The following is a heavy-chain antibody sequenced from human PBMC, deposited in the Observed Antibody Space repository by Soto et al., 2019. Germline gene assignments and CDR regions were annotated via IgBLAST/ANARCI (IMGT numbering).Heavy chain of an antibody. V-gene: IGHV1-46*01. CDR1: GYTFTSYY. J-gene: IGHJ4*02. CDR3: ARDAVEIHDYGDDPNDY. D-gene: IGHD4-17*01. CDR2: INPSGGST. Sequence: GASVKVSCKASGYTFTSYYMHWVRQAPGQGLEWMGIINPSGGSTSYAQKFQGRVTMTRDTSTSTVYMELSSLRSEDTAVYYCARDAVEIHDYGDDPNDYWGQGTLVTVSS.